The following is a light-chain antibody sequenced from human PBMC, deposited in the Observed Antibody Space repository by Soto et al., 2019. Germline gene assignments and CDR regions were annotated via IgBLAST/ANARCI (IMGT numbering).Light chain of an antibody. CDR3: QQCGSSPS. V-gene: IGKV3-20*01. J-gene: IGKJ1*01. CDR1: QSVSSSY. Sequence: EIVLTQSPGTLSLSPGERATLSCRASQSVSSSYLALYQQKPGQAPRLLIYDTSSMATDIPDRFSGSGSGTDFTLAISRLEPEDFAVYYCQQCGSSPSFGQGTKVELK. CDR2: DTS.